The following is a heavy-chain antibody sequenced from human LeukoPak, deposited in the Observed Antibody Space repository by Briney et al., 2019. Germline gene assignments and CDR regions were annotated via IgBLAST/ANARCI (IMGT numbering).Heavy chain of an antibody. D-gene: IGHD2-15*01. CDR2: IIPILGIA. Sequence: SVKVSCKASGYTFTSYDINWVRQATGQGLEWMGRIIPILGIANYAQKFQGRVTITADKSTSTAYMELSSLRSEDTAVYYCAREAAGYCSGGSCYRIFDYWGQGTLVTVSS. CDR1: GYTFTSYD. V-gene: IGHV1-69*04. CDR3: AREAAGYCSGGSCYRIFDY. J-gene: IGHJ4*02.